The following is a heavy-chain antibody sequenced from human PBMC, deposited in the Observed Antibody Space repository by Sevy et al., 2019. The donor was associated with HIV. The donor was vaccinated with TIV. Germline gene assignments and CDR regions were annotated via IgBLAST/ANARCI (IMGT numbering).Heavy chain of an antibody. V-gene: IGHV1-18*01. CDR2: ISAYNGNT. D-gene: IGHD6-19*01. CDR3: AREGAVAGSFHRWFDP. J-gene: IGHJ5*02. Sequence: ASVKVSCKASGYTFTSYGISWVRQAPGQGLEWMGWISAYNGNTNYAQKLQGRVTMTKDKYTRTAYMELRSLRSDDTAVYYCAREGAVAGSFHRWFDPWGQGTLVTVSS. CDR1: GYTFTSYG.